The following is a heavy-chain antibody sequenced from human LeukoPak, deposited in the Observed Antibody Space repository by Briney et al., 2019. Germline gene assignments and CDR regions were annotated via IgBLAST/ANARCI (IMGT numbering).Heavy chain of an antibody. CDR1: GFTFSSHG. V-gene: IGHV3-23*01. J-gene: IGHJ4*02. Sequence: GGSLRLSCAASGFTFSSHGMCWVRQAPGRGLEWVSSISIGGDTTYSDSVKGRFTISRDNSKNTLYLQLDSLRAEDTAIYYCAKEIQPNDCWGQGTLVTVSS. CDR2: ISIGGDTT. D-gene: IGHD5-18*01. CDR3: AKEIQPNDC.